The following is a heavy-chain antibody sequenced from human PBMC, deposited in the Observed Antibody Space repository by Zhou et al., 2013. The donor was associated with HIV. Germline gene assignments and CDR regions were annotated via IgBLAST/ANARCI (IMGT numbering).Heavy chain of an antibody. Sequence: QVQLQESGPGLVKPSETLSLTCTVSGGSISNYYWSWIRQPAGKGLEWIGRIYTSGSTNYNPSLKSRVTMSLDTSKSQFSLKLTSVTAADTAVYYCVRDDDSSAWWAPDYWGQGNPGSPSPQ. V-gene: IGHV4-4*07. D-gene: IGHD6-19*01. CDR2: IYTSGST. CDR1: GGSISNYY. J-gene: IGHJ4*02. CDR3: VRDDDSSAWWAPDY.